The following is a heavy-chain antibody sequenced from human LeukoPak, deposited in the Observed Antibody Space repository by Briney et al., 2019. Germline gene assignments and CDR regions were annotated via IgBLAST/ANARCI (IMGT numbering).Heavy chain of an antibody. CDR3: ANTYYYDSSGQYYFDY. D-gene: IGHD3-22*01. CDR2: ISGSGGST. CDR1: GFTFNTYA. J-gene: IGHJ4*02. V-gene: IGHV3-23*01. Sequence: GGSLRLSCAASGFTFNTYAMSWVRQAPGKGLEWVSAISGSGGSTYYADSVKGRFTISRDNSKNTLYLQMNSLRAEDTAVYYCANTYYYDSSGQYYFDYWGQGTLVTVSS.